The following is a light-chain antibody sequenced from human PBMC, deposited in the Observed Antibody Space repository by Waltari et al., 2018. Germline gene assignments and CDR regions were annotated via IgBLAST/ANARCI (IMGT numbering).Light chain of an antibody. CDR3: CSYGGSNTWV. V-gene: IGLV2-23*01. J-gene: IGLJ3*02. CDR2: EGS. CDR1: SSDVVSYKL. Sequence: QSALTQPASVSGSPGQSITISCTGSSSDVVSYKLVSWYQQHPGKAPKLMIYEGSRRPSGISDRFSGSKSANTASLTISGLQAEDEADYFCCSYGGSNTWVFGGGTKLTVL.